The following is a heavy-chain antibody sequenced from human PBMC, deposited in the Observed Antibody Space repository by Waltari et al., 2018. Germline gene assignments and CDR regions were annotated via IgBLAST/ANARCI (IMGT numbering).Heavy chain of an antibody. CDR3: AKDSAVASVNYFDY. CDR1: GFTFTSYA. J-gene: IGHJ4*02. Sequence: DVQLLESGGGLVQPGGSLRLSCAASGFTFTSYALSWVPQAPGKGLEWVSGITGSGTGTYYTQSVKGRFTISRDNSKNTVYLQMNSLRAEDTALYYCAKDSAVASVNYFDYWGQGALVTVSS. CDR2: ITGSGTGT. V-gene: IGHV3-23*01.